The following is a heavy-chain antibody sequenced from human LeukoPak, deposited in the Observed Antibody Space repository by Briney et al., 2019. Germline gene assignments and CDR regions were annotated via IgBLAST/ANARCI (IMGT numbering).Heavy chain of an antibody. CDR3: ARGGSRWFDY. Sequence: GGSLRLSCAASGFSFSSYWMSWVRQAPGKGLEWVANIREDGSEKNYVDSVKGRFTISSDNAKNSLYLQMNSLRGEDTAVYYCARGGSRWFDYWGQGILVTVSS. J-gene: IGHJ4*02. V-gene: IGHV3-7*04. CDR2: IREDGSEK. CDR1: GFSFSSYW. D-gene: IGHD6-13*01.